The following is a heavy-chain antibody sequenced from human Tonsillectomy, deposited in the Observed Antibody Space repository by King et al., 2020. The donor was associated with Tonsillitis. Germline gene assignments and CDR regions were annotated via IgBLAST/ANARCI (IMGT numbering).Heavy chain of an antibody. CDR2: INWDGYST. J-gene: IGHJ4*02. CDR3: AKDIGDDGAFDY. V-gene: IGHV3-43*01. Sequence: VQLVESGGVVVQPGGSLRLSCAASGFTFHDYTIHWVRQAPGKGLEWVSLINWDGYSTYYADSVKGRFTISRDNSKESLYLQMNSLRTGDTALYYCAKDIGDDGAFDYWGQGTLVSVSS. D-gene: IGHD3-16*01. CDR1: GFTFHDYT.